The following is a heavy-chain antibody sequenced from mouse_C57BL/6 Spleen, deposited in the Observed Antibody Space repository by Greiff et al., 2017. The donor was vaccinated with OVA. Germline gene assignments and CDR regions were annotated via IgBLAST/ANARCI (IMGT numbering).Heavy chain of an antibody. CDR1: GYTFTSYW. CDR2: IDPSDSET. V-gene: IGHV1-52*01. J-gene: IGHJ1*03. CDR3: ARDHYSNPYWYFDV. D-gene: IGHD2-5*01. Sequence: QVQLQQPGAELVRPGSSVKLSCKASGYTFTSYWMHWVKQRPIQGLEWIGNIDPSDSETHYNQKFKDKATLTVDKSSSTAYMQLSSLTSEDSAVYYCARDHYSNPYWYFDVWGTGTTVTVSS.